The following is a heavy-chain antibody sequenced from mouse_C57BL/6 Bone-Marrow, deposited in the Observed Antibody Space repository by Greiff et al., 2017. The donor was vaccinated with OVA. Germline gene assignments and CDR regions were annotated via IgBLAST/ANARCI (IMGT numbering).Heavy chain of an antibody. CDR3: ASRYYGSSWYFDV. Sequence: VQLQQSGAELVKPGASVKMSCKASGYTFTSYWITWVKQRPGKGLEWIGDIYPGSGSTNYNEKFKSKATLTVDTSSTTAYRQLSNLTSEDSSVYYCASRYYGSSWYFDVWGTGTTVTVSS. CDR2: IYPGSGST. D-gene: IGHD1-1*01. V-gene: IGHV1-55*01. CDR1: GYTFTSYW. J-gene: IGHJ1*03.